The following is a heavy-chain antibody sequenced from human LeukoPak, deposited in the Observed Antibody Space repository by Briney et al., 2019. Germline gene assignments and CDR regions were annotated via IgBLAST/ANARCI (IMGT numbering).Heavy chain of an antibody. CDR2: ISTGSSTT. CDR1: EFAFSTYN. D-gene: IGHD4-23*01. Sequence: GGSLRLSCAASEFAFSTYNMNWVRQAPGKGLEWVSYISTGSSTTYYADSVKGRFTISRDNVENSLYLQMNSLRDEDTAVYYCARVAAGYSVNYFDYWGQGALVTVSS. CDR3: ARVAAGYSVNYFDY. V-gene: IGHV3-48*02. J-gene: IGHJ4*02.